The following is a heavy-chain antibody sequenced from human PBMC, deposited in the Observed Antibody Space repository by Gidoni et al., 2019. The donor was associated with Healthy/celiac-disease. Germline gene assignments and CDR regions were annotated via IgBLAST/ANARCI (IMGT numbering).Heavy chain of an antibody. V-gene: IGHV2-5*02. D-gene: IGHD1-7*01. J-gene: IGHJ4*02. CDR1: GFSLSTSGVG. Sequence: QITLKESGPTLVKPTQTLTLTCTFSGFSLSTSGVGVGWIRQPPGKALEWLALIYWDDDKRYSPSLKSRLTSTKDTSKNQVVLTMTNMDPVDTATDYCAHRLGVLAGTAYFDYWGQGTLVTVSS. CDR2: IYWDDDK. CDR3: AHRLGVLAGTAYFDY.